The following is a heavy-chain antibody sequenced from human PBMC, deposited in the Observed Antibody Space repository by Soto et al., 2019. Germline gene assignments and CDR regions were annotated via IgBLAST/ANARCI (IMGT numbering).Heavy chain of an antibody. CDR1: AYSFSSYS. J-gene: IGHJ4*02. V-gene: IGHV3-48*04. CDR3: ARDIDWAFYY. D-gene: IGHD3-9*01. Sequence: SCKASAYSFSSYSMNWVRQAPGKGLEWVSYIFATSTTIYYADSVKGRFTVSRDNAKNSLFLLMNRLRAEDTAVYYCARDIDWAFYYWGQGTLVTVSS. CDR2: IFATSTTI.